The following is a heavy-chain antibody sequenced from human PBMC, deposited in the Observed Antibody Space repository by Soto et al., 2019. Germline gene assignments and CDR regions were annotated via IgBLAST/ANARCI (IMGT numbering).Heavy chain of an antibody. V-gene: IGHV3-66*01. CDR2: IYSTTNT. Sequence: GGSLRLSCAASGFTFSSYMSWVRQAPGRGLEWVSVIYSTTNTHYADSVRGRFTISRDDSENTLFLQMNSLRVEDTATYYCARAESLSDDFHVWGQGTMVTVSS. CDR3: ARAESLSDDFHV. J-gene: IGHJ3*01. CDR1: GFTFSSY.